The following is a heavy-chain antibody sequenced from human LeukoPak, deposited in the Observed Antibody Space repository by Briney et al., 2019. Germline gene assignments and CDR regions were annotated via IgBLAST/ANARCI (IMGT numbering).Heavy chain of an antibody. V-gene: IGHV1-18*01. J-gene: IGHJ5*02. CDR3: ARDGGIGIAARPRWFDP. Sequence: ASVKVSCKASGYTFTSYGSSWVRQAPGQGLEWMGWISAYNGNTNYAQKLQGRVTMTTDTSTSTAYMELRSLRSDDTAVYYCARDGGIGIAARPRWFDPWGQGTLVSVSS. CDR2: ISAYNGNT. CDR1: GYTFTSYG. D-gene: IGHD6-6*01.